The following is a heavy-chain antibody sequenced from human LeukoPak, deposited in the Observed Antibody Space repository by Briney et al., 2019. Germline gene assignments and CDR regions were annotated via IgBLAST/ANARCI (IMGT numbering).Heavy chain of an antibody. CDR1: GFTFNSYG. CDR2: ISYDGSNK. D-gene: IGHD2-15*01. CDR3: ARDRSRWSIAPDADV. J-gene: IGHJ6*02. Sequence: PGRSLRLSCAASGFTFNSYGMHWVRQAPGKGLEWVAIISYDGSNKYYADSVKGRFTISRDNSKNTLNLQMNSLRAEDTAVYYCARDRSRWSIAPDADVWGQGTTVTVSS. V-gene: IGHV3-30*03.